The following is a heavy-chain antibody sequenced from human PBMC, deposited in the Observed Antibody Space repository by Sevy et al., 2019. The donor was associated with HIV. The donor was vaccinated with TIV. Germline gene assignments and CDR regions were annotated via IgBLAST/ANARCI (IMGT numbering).Heavy chain of an antibody. CDR2: LSFGCGEI. D-gene: IGHD2-8*01. Sequence: GGSLRLSCAASGFTFSKYSMSWVRQPPGKGLEWVSTLSFGCGEINYAHSVKGRFTISRDNSKSSVYLQMNNLRPEDTAVYYCTREGCNKPHDYWGQGTLVTVSS. V-gene: IGHV3-23*01. CDR3: TREGCNKPHDY. CDR1: GFTFSKYS. J-gene: IGHJ4*02.